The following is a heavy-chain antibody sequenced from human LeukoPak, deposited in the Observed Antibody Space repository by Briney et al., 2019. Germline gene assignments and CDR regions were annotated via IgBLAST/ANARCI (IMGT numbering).Heavy chain of an antibody. V-gene: IGHV4-4*07. Sequence: PSETLSLTCTVTGGSISSYYWSWIRQPAGKGLEWIGRTYTSGSTNYNAPLKSRVSMSVDTSKNQFSLKLSSVTAADTAVFYCARENSGSYREFDYWGQGTLVTVSS. D-gene: IGHD1-26*01. CDR3: ARENSGSYREFDY. CDR2: TYTSGST. CDR1: GGSISSYY. J-gene: IGHJ4*02.